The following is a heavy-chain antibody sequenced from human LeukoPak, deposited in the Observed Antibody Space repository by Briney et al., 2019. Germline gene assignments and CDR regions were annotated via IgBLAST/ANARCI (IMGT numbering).Heavy chain of an antibody. Sequence: GGSLRLSCAASGSTFSSYTMNWVRQAPGKGLEWVSSISSSSGYIYYADSVKGRFTISRDNAKNSLYLQMNSLGAEDTAVYYCARSTVAATVAFDIWGQGTMVTVSS. CDR1: GSTFSSYT. J-gene: IGHJ3*02. D-gene: IGHD6-19*01. V-gene: IGHV3-21*01. CDR3: ARSTVAATVAFDI. CDR2: ISSSSGYI.